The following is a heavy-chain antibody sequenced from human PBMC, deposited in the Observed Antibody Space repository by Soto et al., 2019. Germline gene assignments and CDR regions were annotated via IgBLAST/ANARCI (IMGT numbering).Heavy chain of an antibody. D-gene: IGHD2-15*01. CDR1: GGSISSYY. CDR2: IYYSGST. V-gene: IGHV4-59*08. J-gene: IGHJ4*02. CDR3: ARRWGSAADY. Sequence: QVQLQESGPGLVKPSETLSLTCTVSGGSISSYYWSWIRQPPGKGLEWIGYIYYSGSTNHNPSLKSRVTISVDTSKNQFSLKLSSVTAADTAVYYCARRWGSAADYWGQGTLVTVSS.